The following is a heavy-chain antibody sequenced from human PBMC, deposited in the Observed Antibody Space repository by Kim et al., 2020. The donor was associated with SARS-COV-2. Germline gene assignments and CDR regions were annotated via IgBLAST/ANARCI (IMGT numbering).Heavy chain of an antibody. Sequence: KGRFTISRDNSKNTLYLQMNSLRAEDTAVYYCAKEVLYYYGSGSQGYFDYWGQGTLVTVSS. D-gene: IGHD3-10*01. CDR3: AKEVLYYYGSGSQGYFDY. V-gene: IGHV3-30*02. J-gene: IGHJ4*02.